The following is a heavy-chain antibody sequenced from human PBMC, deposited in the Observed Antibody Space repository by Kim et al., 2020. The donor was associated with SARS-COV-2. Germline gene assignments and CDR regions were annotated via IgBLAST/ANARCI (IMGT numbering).Heavy chain of an antibody. CDR3: ARDPDTNWFDP. J-gene: IGHJ5*02. V-gene: IGHV1-18*01. Sequence: TNYAQKHQGRGTMTTDTSTSTAYMEMRGLRSDDTAVYYCARDPDTNWFDPWGQGTLVTVSS. CDR2: T.